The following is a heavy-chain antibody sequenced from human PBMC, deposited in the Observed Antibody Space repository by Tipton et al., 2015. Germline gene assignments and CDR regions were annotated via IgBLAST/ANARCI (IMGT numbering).Heavy chain of an antibody. J-gene: IGHJ3*01. D-gene: IGHD4-17*01. CDR2: SYPGDSDS. CDR1: GDRFTTYW. Sequence: QSGAEVKKPGESLKISCTVSGDRFTTYWIGWGRQMPGKGLEWVAISYPGDSDSSYSPSFQGQVTISVDKSISTAYLQWRSLKASDTAMYYCARQLGSKGDYERRALDRWGRGTMVTVSS. CDR3: ARQLGSKGDYERRALDR. V-gene: IGHV5-51*01.